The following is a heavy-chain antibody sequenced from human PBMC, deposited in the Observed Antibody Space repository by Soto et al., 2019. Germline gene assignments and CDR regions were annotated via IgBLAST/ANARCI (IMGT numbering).Heavy chain of an antibody. Sequence: QGQLVQSGPEVKKPGASVKFSCKTSGYSFSSFGISWLRRAPGQGPEWMGWISFYNGKTNFAQKFQDRITPTTDTSTTTAYMELRSLTSDDTAMYYCARDVRVGANMDGSEIWGQGTRVTVSS. V-gene: IGHV1-18*01. CDR1: GYSFSSFG. CDR3: ARDVRVGANMDGSEI. CDR2: ISFYNGKT. D-gene: IGHD1-26*01. J-gene: IGHJ3*02.